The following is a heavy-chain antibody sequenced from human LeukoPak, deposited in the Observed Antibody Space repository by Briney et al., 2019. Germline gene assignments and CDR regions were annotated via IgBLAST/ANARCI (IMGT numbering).Heavy chain of an antibody. CDR3: AKEVTPSYSGFYEFDI. CDR2: ISSSGSTI. J-gene: IGHJ3*02. CDR1: GFTFSAYE. V-gene: IGHV3-48*03. Sequence: GGSLRLSCAASGFTFSAYEMDWVRQAPGKGLEWVSYISSSGSTIYHADSVKGRFTISRADAKNSLYLQMNSLRAEDTAVDTCAKEVTPSYSGFYEFDIWGQWTMVTVSS. D-gene: IGHD2/OR15-2a*01.